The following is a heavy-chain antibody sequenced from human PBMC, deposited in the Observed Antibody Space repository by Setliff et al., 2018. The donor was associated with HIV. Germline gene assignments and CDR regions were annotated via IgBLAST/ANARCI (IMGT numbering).Heavy chain of an antibody. CDR2: IDYSGNT. J-gene: IGHJ6*03. V-gene: IGHV4-39*07. CDR1: GGSVINDGYN. Sequence: PSETLSLTCNVSGGSVINDGYNWCWIRQPPGKGLEWIGIIDYSGNTYYNPSLKSRITISVDTSKNQFSLKLSSATAADTAVYYCARTRYYYDSSSYYFQYYYYMDVWGKGTTVTVSS. D-gene: IGHD3-22*01. CDR3: ARTRYYYDSSSYYFQYYYYMDV.